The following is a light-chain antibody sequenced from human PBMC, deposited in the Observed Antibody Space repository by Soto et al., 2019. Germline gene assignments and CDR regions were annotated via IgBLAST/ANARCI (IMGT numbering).Light chain of an antibody. CDR1: QKINIY. CDR2: AAS. J-gene: IGKJ2*01. Sequence: DIQMTQSPSSLSASVGDRVTITCRASQKINIYLNWYQQKPGKAPQLLIYAASNLQSGVPSTFSGSGSGTDFTLTINGVRPDDFATYFCQQSYITPYTFGQGSRLEI. V-gene: IGKV1-39*01. CDR3: QQSYITPYT.